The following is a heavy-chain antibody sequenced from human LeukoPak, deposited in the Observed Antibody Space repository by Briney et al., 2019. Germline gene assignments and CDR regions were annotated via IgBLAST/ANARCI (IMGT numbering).Heavy chain of an antibody. V-gene: IGHV3-74*01. CDR1: GFIISSYW. CDR2: INSDGSST. D-gene: IGHD3-22*01. J-gene: IGHJ5*02. Sequence: GSLLLSCAASGFIISSYWMHWGRQAPGKGLVWVSGINSDGSSTSYADSVKGRVTISRDNAKNTLYLQINSLRAEDTAVYYCARSGFFTYYYDISGYHWFDPWGQGTLVTVSS. CDR3: ARSGFFTYYYDISGYHWFDP.